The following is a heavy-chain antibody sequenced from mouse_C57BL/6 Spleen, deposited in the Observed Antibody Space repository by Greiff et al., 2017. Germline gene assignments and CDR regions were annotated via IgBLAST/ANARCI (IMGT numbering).Heavy chain of an antibody. D-gene: IGHD1-1*01. Sequence: VQLQQPGAELVKPGASVKMSCKASGYTFTSYWITWVKQRPGQGLEWIGDIYPGSGSTNYNEKFKSKATLTVDTSSSTAYMQLSSLTSEDSAVYYCARRGETYYGSSYWYFDVWGTGTTVTVSS. J-gene: IGHJ1*03. V-gene: IGHV1-55*01. CDR2: IYPGSGST. CDR3: ARRGETYYGSSYWYFDV. CDR1: GYTFTSYW.